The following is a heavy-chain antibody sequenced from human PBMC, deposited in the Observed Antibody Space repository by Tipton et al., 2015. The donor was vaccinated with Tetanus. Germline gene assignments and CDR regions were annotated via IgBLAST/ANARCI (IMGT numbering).Heavy chain of an antibody. CDR3: ARASVMVRGIINPYDY. J-gene: IGHJ4*02. Sequence: LVKPTQTLSLTCAISGDSVSSDSASWNWIRQSPSRGLEWLGQTFYRSRWFNDYAVSVKSRIIVNADTSKNQFYLLLNSVTPGDTAVYYCARASVMVRGIINPYDYWGQGTLVSVSS. V-gene: IGHV6-1*01. CDR1: GDSVSSDSAS. CDR2: TFYRSRWFN. D-gene: IGHD3-10*01.